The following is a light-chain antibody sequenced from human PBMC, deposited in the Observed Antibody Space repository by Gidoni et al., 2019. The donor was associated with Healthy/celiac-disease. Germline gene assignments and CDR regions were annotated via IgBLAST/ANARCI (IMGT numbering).Light chain of an antibody. CDR3: QQSYSTPWT. CDR2: AAS. V-gene: IGKV1-39*01. CDR1: QSISSY. Sequence: IQMTPSPSSLSASVGDRVTITCRASQSISSYLNWYQQKPGKAPKLLIYAASSLQSGVPSRFSGSGSGTDVTLTISSLQPEDFATYYCQQSYSTPWTFGQXTKVEIK. J-gene: IGKJ1*01.